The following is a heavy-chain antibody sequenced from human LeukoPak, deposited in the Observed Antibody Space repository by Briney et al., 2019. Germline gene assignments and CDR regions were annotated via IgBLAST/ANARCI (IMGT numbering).Heavy chain of an antibody. CDR2: ISWNSGSI. D-gene: IGHD6-13*01. CDR1: GFTFDGYA. V-gene: IGHV3-9*01. J-gene: IGHJ5*02. Sequence: GGSLRLSCAASGFTFDGYAMHWVRQAPGKGLEWVSGISWNSGSIGYADSVKGRFTISRDNAKNSLYLQMNSLRAEDTALYYCAKDRRQQLETNWFDPWDQGTLVTVSS. CDR3: AKDRRQQLETNWFDP.